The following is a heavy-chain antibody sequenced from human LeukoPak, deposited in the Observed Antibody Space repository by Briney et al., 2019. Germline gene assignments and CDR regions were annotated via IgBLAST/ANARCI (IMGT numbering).Heavy chain of an antibody. CDR3: AKTGERVY. D-gene: IGHD7-27*01. CDR1: GFTFNKSW. Sequence: GGSLRLSCAASGFTFNKSWMSWVRQAPGKGPEWVANIKEDGTQKYYVDSVRGRFTISRDNAENSLYLQMNSLRDEDTAVYYCAKTGERVYWGRGTLVTVSS. J-gene: IGHJ4*02. CDR2: IKEDGTQK. V-gene: IGHV3-7*01.